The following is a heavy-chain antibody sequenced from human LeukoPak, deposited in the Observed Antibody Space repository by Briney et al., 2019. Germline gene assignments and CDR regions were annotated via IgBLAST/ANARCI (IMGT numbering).Heavy chain of an antibody. CDR1: GFTFSSYS. D-gene: IGHD3-22*01. V-gene: IGHV3-21*01. CDR2: ISSSSSYI. CDR3: AKDYTYYYDSSGYYPDY. J-gene: IGHJ4*02. Sequence: GGSLRLSCAASGFTFSSYSMNWVRQAPGKGLEWVSSISSSSSYIYYADSVKGRFTISRDNAKNSLYLQMNSLRAEDTAVYYCAKDYTYYYDSSGYYPDYWGQGTLVTVSS.